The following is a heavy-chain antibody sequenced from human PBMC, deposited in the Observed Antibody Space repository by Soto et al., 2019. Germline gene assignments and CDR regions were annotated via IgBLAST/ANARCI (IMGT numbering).Heavy chain of an antibody. Sequence: ASVKVSCKASGYTFTGYYMHWVRQAPGQGLEWMGWINPNSGGTNYAQKFQGWVTMTRDTSISTAYMELSRLRSDDTAVYYCARDREGYSSSWYPTRGWNGMDVWGQGTTVTVSS. D-gene: IGHD6-13*01. V-gene: IGHV1-2*04. CDR1: GYTFTGYY. CDR3: ARDREGYSSSWYPTRGWNGMDV. CDR2: INPNSGGT. J-gene: IGHJ6*02.